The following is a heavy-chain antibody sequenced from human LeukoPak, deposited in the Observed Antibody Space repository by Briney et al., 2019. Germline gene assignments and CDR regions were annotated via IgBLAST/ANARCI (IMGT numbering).Heavy chain of an antibody. J-gene: IGHJ4*02. CDR1: GFIFDDYA. CDR3: ARSGTTSGWYYLDY. D-gene: IGHD6-19*01. CDR2: ISWNSGSI. V-gene: IGHV3-9*01. Sequence: GGSLRLSCAASGFIFDDYAMRWVRQAPGKGLEWVSGISWNSGSIDYADSVKGRFTISRDNAKNSLYLQMNSLRAEDTPLYYCARSGTTSGWYYLDYWGQGTLVTVSS.